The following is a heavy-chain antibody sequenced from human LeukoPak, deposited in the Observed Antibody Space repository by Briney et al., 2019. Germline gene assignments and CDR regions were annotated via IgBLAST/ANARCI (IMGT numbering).Heavy chain of an antibody. J-gene: IGHJ3*02. CDR1: GFSFSNYW. CDR2: INSDGSST. V-gene: IGHV3-74*01. Sequence: GGSLRLSCAASGFSFSNYWMHWVRQAPGKGLVWVSRINSDGSSTTYADSVKGRFTISRDNSKNTLYLQMNSLRAKDTAVYYCAREWELRVRAFDIWGQGTMVTVSS. D-gene: IGHD1-26*01. CDR3: AREWELRVRAFDI.